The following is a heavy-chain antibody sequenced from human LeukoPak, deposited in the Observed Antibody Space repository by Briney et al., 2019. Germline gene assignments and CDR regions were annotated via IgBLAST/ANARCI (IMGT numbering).Heavy chain of an antibody. CDR3: ASVNGDGAEYFQH. CDR1: GFTVSSNY. J-gene: IGHJ1*01. CDR2: IYSGGST. D-gene: IGHD2-21*01. Sequence: GGSLRLSCAASGFTVSSNYMSWVRQAPGKGLEWVSVIYSGGSTYYADSVKGRFTTPRDISKNTLYLQMNSLRAEDTAVYYCASVNGDGAEYFQHWGQGTLVTVSS. V-gene: IGHV3-53*01.